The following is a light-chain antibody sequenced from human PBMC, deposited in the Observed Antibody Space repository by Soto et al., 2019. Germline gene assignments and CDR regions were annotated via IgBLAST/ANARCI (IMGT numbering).Light chain of an antibody. CDR2: NAS. J-gene: IGKJ1*01. V-gene: IGKV3-20*01. Sequence: EIVLTQSPGTLSLSPGERATLSCRASQSVSSSYLAWYQQKPGQAPRLLIYNASNRATGIPDRFSGRGSGADFTLTISRLEPEDFAVYYCQQYGSSPKTFGPGTKVEIK. CDR1: QSVSSSY. CDR3: QQYGSSPKT.